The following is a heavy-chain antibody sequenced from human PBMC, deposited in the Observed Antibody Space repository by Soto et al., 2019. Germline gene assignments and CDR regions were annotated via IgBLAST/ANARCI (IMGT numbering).Heavy chain of an antibody. V-gene: IGHV1-18*01. CDR1: GYTFTSYG. J-gene: IGHJ6*02. CDR2: ISAYNGNT. CDR3: ARDTSYDILTGYHHHYYGMDV. D-gene: IGHD3-9*01. Sequence: ASVKVSCKASGYTFTSYGISWVRQAPGQGLEWMGWISAYNGNTNYAQKLQGRVTMTTDTSTSTAYMELRSLRSDDTAVYYCARDTSYDILTGYHHHYYGMDVWGQGTTVTVSS.